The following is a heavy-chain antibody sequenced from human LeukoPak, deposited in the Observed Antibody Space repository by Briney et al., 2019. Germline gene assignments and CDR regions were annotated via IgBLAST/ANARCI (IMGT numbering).Heavy chain of an antibody. CDR1: GYTFASYA. CDR3: ARDYCSSTSCYQWGAFDI. D-gene: IGHD2-2*01. Sequence: GGSLRLSCAASGYTFASYAMHWVRQAPGQRLEWMGWINAGNGNTKYSQKFQGRVTITRDTSASTAYMELSSLRSEDTAVYYCARDYCSSTSCYQWGAFDIWGQGTMVTVSS. CDR2: INAGNGNT. V-gene: IGHV1-3*01. J-gene: IGHJ3*02.